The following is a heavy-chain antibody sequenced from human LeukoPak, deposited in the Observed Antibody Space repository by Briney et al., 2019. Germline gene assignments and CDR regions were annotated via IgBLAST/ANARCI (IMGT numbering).Heavy chain of an antibody. D-gene: IGHD1-26*01. Sequence: SVKVSCKASGGTFGSYAISWVRQAPGQGLEWMGGIIPIFGTANYAQKFQGRVTITADESTSTAYMELGSLRSEDTAVYYCARGGYSGSYFNTYYYYGMDVWGQGTTVTVSS. CDR2: IIPIFGTA. V-gene: IGHV1-69*13. J-gene: IGHJ6*02. CDR1: GGTFGSYA. CDR3: ARGGYSGSYFNTYYYYGMDV.